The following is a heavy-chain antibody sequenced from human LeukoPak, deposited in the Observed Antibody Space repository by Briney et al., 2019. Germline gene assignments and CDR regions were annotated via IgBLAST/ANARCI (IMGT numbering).Heavy chain of an antibody. Sequence: GGSLRLSCAASGCTFSSYTMHWVRQAPGKGLEWVAVTSYDGTNKHYADSVKGRFAISRDNSKDTLYLKMNTLRAEDTAVYLCARVKAINWNDVRAFDIWGQGTMVTVSS. J-gene: IGHJ3*02. CDR1: GCTFSSYT. V-gene: IGHV3-30*09. CDR3: ARVKAINWNDVRAFDI. CDR2: TSYDGTNK. D-gene: IGHD1-20*01.